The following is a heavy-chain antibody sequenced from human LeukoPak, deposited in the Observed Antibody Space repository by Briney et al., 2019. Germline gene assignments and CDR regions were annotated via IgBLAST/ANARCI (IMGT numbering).Heavy chain of an antibody. CDR1: GFTFDDYA. D-gene: IGHD6-13*01. CDR2: ISWNSGSI. Sequence: GGSLRLSCAASGFTFDDYAMHWVRQAPGNGLEWVSGISWNSGSIGYADSVKGRFTISRDNAKNSLYLQMNSLRAEDTALYYCAKDIGPRYSTNRPHGADPYWGQGTLVTVSS. CDR3: AKDIGPRYSTNRPHGADPY. J-gene: IGHJ4*02. V-gene: IGHV3-9*01.